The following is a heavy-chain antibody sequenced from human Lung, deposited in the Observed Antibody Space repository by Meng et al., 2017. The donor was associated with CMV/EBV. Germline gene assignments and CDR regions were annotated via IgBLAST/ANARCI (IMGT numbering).Heavy chain of an antibody. V-gene: IGHV1-2*06. CDR2: VNPISDDT. Sequence: VQLVQSGAEVKRPGASGKISCQAAGYSFSGFYLNWARQAPGHGLEWLGRVNPISDDTNLEQKFEGRITVTRGATINTAFMELTRLRPDDTAVYYCAKSSDNGWSSWGPGTLVTVSS. CDR1: GYSFSGFY. CDR3: AKSSDNGWSS. J-gene: IGHJ4*01. D-gene: IGHD6-19*01.